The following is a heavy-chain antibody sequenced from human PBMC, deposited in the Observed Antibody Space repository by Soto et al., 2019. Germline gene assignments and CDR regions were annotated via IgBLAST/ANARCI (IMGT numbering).Heavy chain of an antibody. Sequence: QVRLVQSGAEVKKPGSSVKLSCKVSGGNPNSYSIAWVLQAPGQGLQWLGTIVPLSGTPNHAQEFQARVTITADTSTNIAYLELSSLRSEDTAMYYCARDWRQMSRGGFFDYWGQGSLVTISS. D-gene: IGHD3-16*01. V-gene: IGHV1-69*06. CDR3: ARDWRQMSRGGFFDY. CDR2: IVPLSGTP. J-gene: IGHJ4*02. CDR1: GGNPNSYS.